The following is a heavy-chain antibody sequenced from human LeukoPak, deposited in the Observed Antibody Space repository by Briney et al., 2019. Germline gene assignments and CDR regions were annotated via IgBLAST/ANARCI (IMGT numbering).Heavy chain of an antibody. V-gene: IGHV3-33*05. Sequence: PGRSLRLSCAASGFTFSTYAMQWVRQAPGKGLEWVAVISYDGSNRYYADSVKGRFTISRDNSKNTLYLQMNSLRAEDTAVYYCAKDRHQWLVPYFDYWGQGTLVTVSS. J-gene: IGHJ4*02. CDR1: GFTFSTYA. CDR2: ISYDGSNR. CDR3: AKDRHQWLVPYFDY. D-gene: IGHD6-19*01.